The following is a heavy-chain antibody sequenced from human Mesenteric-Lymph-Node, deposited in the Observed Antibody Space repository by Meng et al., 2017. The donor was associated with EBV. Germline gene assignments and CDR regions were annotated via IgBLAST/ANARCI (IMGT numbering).Heavy chain of an antibody. J-gene: IGHJ4*02. CDR1: GGTFSNYA. Sequence: QVQLVQSGAEVKKPVSSVKVSCKASGGTFSNYAINWVRQAPGQGLEWMAGIIPIFNTRNYAQKFQGTVTLTADESTTTAYMELRSLRSDDTAVYYCVRDLWLRIGECVWGQGTLVTASS. CDR3: VRDLWLRIGECV. V-gene: IGHV1-69*01. CDR2: IIPIFNTR. D-gene: IGHD5-12*01.